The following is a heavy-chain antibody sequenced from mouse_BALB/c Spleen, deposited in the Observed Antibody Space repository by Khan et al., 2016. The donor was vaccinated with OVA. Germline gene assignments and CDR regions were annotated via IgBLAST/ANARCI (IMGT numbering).Heavy chain of an antibody. CDR3: EKGGDGRRFAY. CDR2: IDPSNSES. Sequence: QVQLQQSGPELVRPGASVKMSCTASGYTFTSFCIHWVQQRPGQGLEWIAMIDPSNSESRSNQMFKDKATLNVDKSSNTAHLQLSMLTSEDSAVFDGEKGGDGRRFAYWGQGTLVTVAA. J-gene: IGHJ3*01. D-gene: IGHD1-1*01. V-gene: IGHV1S127*01. CDR1: GYTFTSFC.